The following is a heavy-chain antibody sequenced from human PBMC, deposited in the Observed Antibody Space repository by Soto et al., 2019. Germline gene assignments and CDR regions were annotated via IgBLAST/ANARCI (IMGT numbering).Heavy chain of an antibody. CDR1: GYTFTSYD. V-gene: IGHV1-8*01. D-gene: IGHD3-3*01. CDR3: ARTTYYDFWSGYYMGWFDP. J-gene: IGHJ5*02. CDR2: MNPNSGNT. Sequence: ASVKVSCKASGYTFTSYDINWVRQATGQGLEWMGWMNPNSGNTGYAQKFQGRVTMTRNTSISTAYMELSSLRSEDTAVYYCARTTYYDFWSGYYMGWFDPWGQGTLVTVS.